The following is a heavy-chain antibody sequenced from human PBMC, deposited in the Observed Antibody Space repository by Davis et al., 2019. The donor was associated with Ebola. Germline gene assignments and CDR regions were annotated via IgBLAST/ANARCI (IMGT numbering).Heavy chain of an antibody. D-gene: IGHD5-18*01. CDR3: ARDLNPSLGAMVTNWYFDL. CDR2: IRYDANNK. Sequence: GESLKISCAASGFTFSSYGMHWVRQAPGKGLEWVAFIRYDANNKYHADSVKGRFTISRDNSKNTLYLQMNSLRAEDTAVYYCARDLNPSLGAMVTNWYFDLWGRGTLATVSS. J-gene: IGHJ2*01. V-gene: IGHV3-30*02. CDR1: GFTFSSYG.